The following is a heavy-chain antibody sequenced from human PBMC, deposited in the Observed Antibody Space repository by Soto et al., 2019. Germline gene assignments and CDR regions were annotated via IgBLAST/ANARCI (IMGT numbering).Heavy chain of an antibody. CDR1: SGSISSFY. CDR2: IYSGGRN. D-gene: IGHD6-13*01. CDR3: ARASSCRVX. V-gene: IGHV4-4*07. Sequence: PSATLSLTCTFSSGSISSFYWRWIRQPAGKVLEWMGRIYSGGRNNYNPSLKSRVTMSVDTSKNPFSLRLSSLTAADTAMYYCARASSCRVXWGQATLVAVS. J-gene: IGHJ4*02.